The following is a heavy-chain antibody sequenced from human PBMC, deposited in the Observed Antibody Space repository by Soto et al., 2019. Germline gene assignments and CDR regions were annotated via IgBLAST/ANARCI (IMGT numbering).Heavy chain of an antibody. CDR1: GGTFSSYA. V-gene: IGHV1-69*01. CDR2: IIPIFGTA. D-gene: IGHD6-19*01. J-gene: IGHJ4*02. Sequence: QVQLVQSGAEVKKPGSSVKVSCKASGGTFSSYAISWVRQAPGQGLEWMGGIIPIFGTANYAQKFQGRVTITADESTSTAYMELSSLRSEDTSVYYCARDRIAVAGRGIYYFDYWGQGTLVTVSS. CDR3: ARDRIAVAGRGIYYFDY.